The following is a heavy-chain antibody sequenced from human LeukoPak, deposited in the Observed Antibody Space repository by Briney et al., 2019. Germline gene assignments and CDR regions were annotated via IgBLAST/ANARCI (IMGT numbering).Heavy chain of an antibody. V-gene: IGHV4-34*01. J-gene: IGHJ4*02. CDR2: INHSGST. CDR1: GGSFSGYY. Sequence: PSETLSLTCAVYGGSFSGYYWSWIRQPPGKGLEWIGEINHSGSTNYNPSLKSRVTISVDTSKNQFSLKLSSVTAADTAVYYCAGGSRTPLRDRYFDYWGQGTLVTVSS. CDR3: AGGSRTPLRDRYFDY.